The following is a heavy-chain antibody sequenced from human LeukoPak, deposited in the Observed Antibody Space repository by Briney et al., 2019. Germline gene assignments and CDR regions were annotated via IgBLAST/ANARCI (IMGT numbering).Heavy chain of an antibody. V-gene: IGHV3-21*01. CDR2: ISSSSSYI. J-gene: IGHJ5*02. D-gene: IGHD2-2*02. Sequence: GGSLRLSCAASGFTFSSYAMSWVRQAPGKGLEWVSSISSSSSYIYYADSVKGRFTISRDNAKNSLYLQMNSLRAEDTAVYYCARPVVPAAIVNWFDPWGQGTLVTVSS. CDR1: GFTFSSYA. CDR3: ARPVVPAAIVNWFDP.